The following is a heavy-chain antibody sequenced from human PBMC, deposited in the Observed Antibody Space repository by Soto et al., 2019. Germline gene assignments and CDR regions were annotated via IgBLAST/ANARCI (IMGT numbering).Heavy chain of an antibody. V-gene: IGHV3-30-3*01. Sequence: QPGGSLRLSCAASGFTFSSYAMHWVRQAPGKGLEWVAVISYDGSNKYYADSVKGRFTISRDNSKNTLYLQMNSLRAEDTAVYYCASLRDGYNYYFDYWGQGTLVTVSS. CDR2: ISYDGSNK. CDR1: GFTFSSYA. CDR3: ASLRDGYNYYFDY. J-gene: IGHJ4*02. D-gene: IGHD5-12*01.